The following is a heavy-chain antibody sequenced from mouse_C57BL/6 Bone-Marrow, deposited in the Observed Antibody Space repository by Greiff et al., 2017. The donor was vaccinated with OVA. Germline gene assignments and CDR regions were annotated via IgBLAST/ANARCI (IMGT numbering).Heavy chain of an antibody. J-gene: IGHJ2*01. CDR2: ISGGGGNT. V-gene: IGHV5-9*01. CDR1: GFTFSSYT. Sequence: EVQLVESGGGLVKPGGSLKLSCAASGFTFSSYTMSWVRQTLEKRLEWVATISGGGGNTYYPDSVKGRFTISRDNAKNTLYLQMSSLRSEDTALYYCARRRDYDRGVYYFDYWGQGTTLTVSS. D-gene: IGHD2-4*01. CDR3: ARRRDYDRGVYYFDY.